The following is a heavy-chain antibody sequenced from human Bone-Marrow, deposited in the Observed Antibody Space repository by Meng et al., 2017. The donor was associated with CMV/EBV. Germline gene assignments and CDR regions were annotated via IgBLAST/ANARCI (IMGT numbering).Heavy chain of an antibody. CDR3: ARDGFVVGADYFDY. Sequence: SLKISCAASGFTFDDYAMHWVRQAPGKGLEWVSGISWNSGSIGYADSVKGRFTISRDNAKNSLYLQMNSLRAEDTAVYYCARDGFVVGADYFDYWGQGTLVTVSS. V-gene: IGHV3-9*01. CDR1: GFTFDDYA. CDR2: ISWNSGSI. J-gene: IGHJ4*02. D-gene: IGHD1-26*01.